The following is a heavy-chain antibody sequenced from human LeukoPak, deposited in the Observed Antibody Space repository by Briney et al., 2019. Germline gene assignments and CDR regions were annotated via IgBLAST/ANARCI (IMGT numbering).Heavy chain of an antibody. J-gene: IGHJ6*02. V-gene: IGHV4-34*01. Sequence: PSETLSLTCAVYGGSFSGYYWSWIRQPPGKGLEWLGEINHSGSTNYNPSLKSRVTISVDKSKNQFSLKLSSVTAADTAVYYCARREYYYDSSGYYSHYYYYYGMDVWGQGTTVTVSS. CDR1: GGSFSGYY. D-gene: IGHD3-22*01. CDR3: ARREYYYDSSGYYSHYYYYYGMDV. CDR2: INHSGST.